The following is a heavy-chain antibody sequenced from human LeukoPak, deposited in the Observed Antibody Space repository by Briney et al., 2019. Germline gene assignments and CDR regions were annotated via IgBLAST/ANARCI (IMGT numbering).Heavy chain of an antibody. V-gene: IGHV3-20*04. CDR2: INWNGGST. J-gene: IGHJ4*02. Sequence: GGSLRLSCAASGFIFDDHGMSWVRQVPGKGLEWVAGINWNGGSTGYADSVKGRFTIPRDNAKNSLYLQMSSLRAEDTALYYCAREGSGSYWGGFDYWGQGTLVTVSS. CDR3: AREGSGSYWGGFDY. CDR1: GFIFDDHG. D-gene: IGHD1-26*01.